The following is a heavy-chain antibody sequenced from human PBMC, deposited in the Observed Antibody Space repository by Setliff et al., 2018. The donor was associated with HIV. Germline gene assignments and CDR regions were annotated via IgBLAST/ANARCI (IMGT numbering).Heavy chain of an antibody. J-gene: IGHJ5*02. D-gene: IGHD2-15*01. CDR3: ARVRYCSGGSCYGGEYWFDP. CDR1: GYTFTGYH. V-gene: IGHV1-2*02. CDR2: INPNSGGT. Sequence: ASVKVSCKASGYTFTGYHMHWVRQAPGQGLEWMGWINPNSGGTNYSQKFQGRVTMTRDTSTSTFYMELSSLRSEDTAVYYCARVRYCSGGSCYGGEYWFDPWGQGTLINVSS.